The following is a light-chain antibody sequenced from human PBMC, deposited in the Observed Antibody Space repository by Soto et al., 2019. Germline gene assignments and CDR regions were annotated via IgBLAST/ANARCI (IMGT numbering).Light chain of an antibody. CDR1: QSISNW. V-gene: IGKV1-5*03. Sequence: DIQMTQSPSTLSASVGDRVTITCRASQSISNWLVWYQQTPGKAPKLLLYMASSLESGVPSRFSGSGSGTEFTLTIRSLQPDDSATYYCQQYDTYPLTFGGGTKLEIK. CDR3: QQYDTYPLT. J-gene: IGKJ4*01. CDR2: MAS.